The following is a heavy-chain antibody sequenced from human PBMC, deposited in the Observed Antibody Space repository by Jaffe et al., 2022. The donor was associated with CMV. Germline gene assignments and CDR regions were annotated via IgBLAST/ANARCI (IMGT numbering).Heavy chain of an antibody. V-gene: IGHV3-21*06. J-gene: IGHJ4*02. Sequence: EVQLVESGGGLVKPGGSLRLSCAASGFNFRSYNINWVRQAPGKGLEWVASIGSDDSFRPHADSVKGRFTISRDNAKSSAYLQLSSLRVEDTAVYYCVRSLHTGTGDSWGQGTLVTVSS. CDR3: VRSLHTGTGDS. CDR2: IGSDDSFR. CDR1: GFNFRSYN.